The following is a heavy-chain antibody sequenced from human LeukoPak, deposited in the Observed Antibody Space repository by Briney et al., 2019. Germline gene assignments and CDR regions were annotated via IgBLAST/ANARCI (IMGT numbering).Heavy chain of an antibody. D-gene: IGHD3-10*01. Sequence: GASVKVSCKASGYTFTSYGISWVRQAPGQGLEWMGWISAYNGNTNYAQKLQGRVTMTTDTSTSTAYMELRSLRSDDTAVYYCARDSSEYYGSGSYSSYFDYWGQGTLVTVSS. CDR3: ARDSSEYYGSGSYSSYFDY. CDR2: ISAYNGNT. V-gene: IGHV1-18*01. CDR1: GYTFTSYG. J-gene: IGHJ4*02.